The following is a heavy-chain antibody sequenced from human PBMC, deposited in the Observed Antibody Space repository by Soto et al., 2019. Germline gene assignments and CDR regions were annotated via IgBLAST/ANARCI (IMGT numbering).Heavy chain of an antibody. D-gene: IGHD3-3*01. J-gene: IGHJ4*02. Sequence: ASVKVSCKASGYTFTSYYMHWVRQAPGQGLEWMGIINPSGGSTSYAQKFQGRVTMTRDTSTSTAYMELSSLRSEDTAVYYCARAQRYDFWSGYYPFGSYFDDWGQGTLVTVSS. CDR2: INPSGGST. CDR1: GYTFTSYY. CDR3: ARAQRYDFWSGYYPFGSYFDD. V-gene: IGHV1-46*01.